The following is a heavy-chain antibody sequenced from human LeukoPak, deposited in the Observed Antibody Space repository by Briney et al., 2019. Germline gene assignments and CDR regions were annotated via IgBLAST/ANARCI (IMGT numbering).Heavy chain of an antibody. CDR3: AIPTVVTPFAFDI. CDR2: IYYSGST. J-gene: IGHJ3*02. Sequence: SETLSLTCTVSGGSISSYYWSWIRQPPGKGLEWIGYIYYSGSTNYNPSLKSRVTISVDTSKNQFSLKLNSVTAADTAVYYCAIPTVVTPFAFDIWGQGTMVTVSS. CDR1: GGSISSYY. D-gene: IGHD4-23*01. V-gene: IGHV4-59*01.